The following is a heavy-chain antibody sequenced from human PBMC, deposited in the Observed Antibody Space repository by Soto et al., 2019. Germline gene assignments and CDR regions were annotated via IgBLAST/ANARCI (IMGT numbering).Heavy chain of an antibody. Sequence: PGGSLRLSCAASGFTFSDHYMDWVRQAPGKGLEWGGRTRNKANSYTTEYAASVKGRFTISIDDAKNSLYLQTNSLNTEDTAVYYGARGTQCYGAGSYGPRGYYGRVAWVQGTTVIVSS. CDR2: TRNKANSYTT. J-gene: IGHJ6*01. V-gene: IGHV3-72*01. D-gene: IGHD3-10*01. CDR3: ARGTQCYGAGSYGPRGYYGRVA. CDR1: GFTFSDHY.